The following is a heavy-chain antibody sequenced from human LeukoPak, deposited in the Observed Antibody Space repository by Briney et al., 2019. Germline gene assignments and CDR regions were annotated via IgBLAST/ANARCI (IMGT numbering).Heavy chain of an antibody. Sequence: GASVKVSCKASGYTFTSYGISWVRQAPGQGLEWMGWISAYNGNTNYAQKLQGRVTMTTDTSTSTAYMELRSLRSDDTAVYYCARGSYYDFFWPVDAFDIWGQGTMVTVSS. V-gene: IGHV1-18*01. D-gene: IGHD3-3*01. CDR3: ARGSYYDFFWPVDAFDI. CDR2: ISAYNGNT. CDR1: GYTFTSYG. J-gene: IGHJ3*02.